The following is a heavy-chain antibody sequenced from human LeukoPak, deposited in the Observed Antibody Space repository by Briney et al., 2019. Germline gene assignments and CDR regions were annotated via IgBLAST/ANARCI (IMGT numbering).Heavy chain of an antibody. D-gene: IGHD5/OR15-5a*01. CDR1: GFTFSSYA. V-gene: IGHV3-23*01. Sequence: GGSLRLSCAASGFTFSSYAMGWVRQAPGKGLEWVSAITGSGGGTYYADSVKGRSAISRDNSKNTLYLDMNSLRAEDTAVYYCAKGSSSVWPYYFVYWGQGALVTASS. J-gene: IGHJ4*02. CDR2: ITGSGGGT. CDR3: AKGSSSVWPYYFVY.